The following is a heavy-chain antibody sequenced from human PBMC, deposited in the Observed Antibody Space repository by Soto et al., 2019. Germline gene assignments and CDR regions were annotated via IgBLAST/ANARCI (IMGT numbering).Heavy chain of an antibody. D-gene: IGHD6-13*01. CDR1: GGSISSGDYY. J-gene: IGHJ4*02. CDR2: IYYSGST. Sequence: SETLSLTCTVSGGSISSGDYYWSWIRQPPGKGLEWIGYIYYSGSTYYNPSLKSRVTIPVDTSKNQFSLKLSSVTAADTAVYYCARDFYGAAAGTYREYSSDPVFGYWGQGTLVTVSS. V-gene: IGHV4-30-4*01. CDR3: ARDFYGAAAGTYREYSSDPVFGY.